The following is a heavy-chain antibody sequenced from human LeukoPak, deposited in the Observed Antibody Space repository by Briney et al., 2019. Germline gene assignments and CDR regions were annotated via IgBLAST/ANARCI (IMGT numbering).Heavy chain of an antibody. D-gene: IGHD1-7*01. V-gene: IGHV3-21*01. CDR1: GFTFSSYS. CDR3: ARPEGGDWNYTPNY. CDR2: ISSSSSYI. Sequence: GGSLRLSCAASGFTFSSYSMNWVRQAPGKGLEWVSSISSSSSYIYYADSVKGRFTISRDNAKNTLYLQMNSVRAEDTAVYCCARPEGGDWNYTPNYWGQGTLVTVSS. J-gene: IGHJ4*01.